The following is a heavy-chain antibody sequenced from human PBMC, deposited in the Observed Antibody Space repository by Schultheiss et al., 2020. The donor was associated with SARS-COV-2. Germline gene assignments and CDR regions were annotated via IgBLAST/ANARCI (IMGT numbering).Heavy chain of an antibody. J-gene: IGHJ6*02. CDR2: IYYSGST. CDR1: GGSISSRSYY. CDR3: ARGGSPVSLIARRYDMDV. Sequence: SETLSLTCTVSGGSISSRSYYWGWIRQPPGKGLEWIGSIYYSGSTYYNPSLKSRVTISVDTSKNQFSLKLSSVTAADTAVYYCARGGSPVSLIARRYDMDVWGQGTTVTVSS. V-gene: IGHV4-39*07. D-gene: IGHD3-10*01.